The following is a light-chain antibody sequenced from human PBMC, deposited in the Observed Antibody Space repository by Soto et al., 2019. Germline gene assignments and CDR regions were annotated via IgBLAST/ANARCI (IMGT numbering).Light chain of an antibody. CDR3: ISYTSSSRV. CDR2: EVS. CDR1: SSDVGGYNY. J-gene: IGLJ2*01. Sequence: QSVLTQPASVSGSPGQSITISCTGTSSDVGGYNYVSWYQQHPGKAPKLVIYEVSNRPSGVSNRFSGSKSGNTASLTISGLQAEYEAEYYFISYTSSSRVFGGGTKLTVL. V-gene: IGLV2-14*01.